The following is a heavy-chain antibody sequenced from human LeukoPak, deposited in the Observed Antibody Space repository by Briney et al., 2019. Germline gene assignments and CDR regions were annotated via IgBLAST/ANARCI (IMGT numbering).Heavy chain of an antibody. D-gene: IGHD3-16*02. CDR1: GFTVSSNY. CDR2: MYNGGST. V-gene: IGHV3-66*01. Sequence: GGSLRLSCTASGFTVSSNYMNWVRQAPGKGLEWVSVMYNGGSTYYADSVKGRFTISRDNSKNTLYLQMNSLGAEDTAVYYCARDPISFWYFDLWGRGTLVTVSS. CDR3: ARDPISFWYFDL. J-gene: IGHJ2*01.